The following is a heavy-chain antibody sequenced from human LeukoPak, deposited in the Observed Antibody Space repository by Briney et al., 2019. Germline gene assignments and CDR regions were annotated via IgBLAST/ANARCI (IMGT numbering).Heavy chain of an antibody. CDR1: GYTFTSYA. CDR2: INAGNGNT. D-gene: IGHD6-19*01. CDR3: AGGYSSGWYIPEFDY. J-gene: IGHJ4*02. Sequence: ASVKVSCKASGYTFTSYAMHWVRQAPGQRLEWMGWINAGNGNTKYSQKFQGRVTITRDTSASTAYMELSSLRSEDTAVYYCAGGYSSGWYIPEFDYWGQGTLVTVSS. V-gene: IGHV1-3*01.